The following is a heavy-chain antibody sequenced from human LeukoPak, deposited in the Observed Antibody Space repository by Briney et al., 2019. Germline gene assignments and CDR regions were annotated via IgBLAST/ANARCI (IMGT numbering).Heavy chain of an antibody. D-gene: IGHD2-21*02. CDR3: ARTLSGDPPGY. Sequence: ASVKDSCKASGYTFTSYYMHWVRQAPGQGLAWMGIINPSGGSTSYAQKFQGRVTMTRDTSTSTVYMELSSLKSEDTAVYYCARTLSGDPPGYWGQGTLVTVSS. CDR2: INPSGGST. J-gene: IGHJ4*02. CDR1: GYTFTSYY. V-gene: IGHV1-46*01.